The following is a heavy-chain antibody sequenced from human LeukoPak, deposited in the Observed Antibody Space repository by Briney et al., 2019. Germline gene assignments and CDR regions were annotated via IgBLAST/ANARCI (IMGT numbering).Heavy chain of an antibody. CDR2: INSDGTLT. D-gene: IGHD1-14*01. V-gene: IGHV3-74*01. J-gene: IGHJ4*02. CDR1: GFTVSSNY. CDR3: VRNIGTD. Sequence: GGSLRLSCAASGFTVSSNYMSWVRQLPGKGLVWVSRINSDGTLTTNADSVKGRFTISRDNAKNMLYLQMNSLRADDTAIYYCVRNIGTDWGQGTLVTVSS.